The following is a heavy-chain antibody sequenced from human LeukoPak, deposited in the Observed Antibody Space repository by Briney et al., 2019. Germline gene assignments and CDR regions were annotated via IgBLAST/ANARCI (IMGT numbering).Heavy chain of an antibody. CDR3: ARVSLSDCSSTSCYFDY. V-gene: IGHV1-69*05. Sequence: SVKVSCKASGGTFSSYAISWVRQAPGQGLEWTGGIIPIFGTANYAQKFQGRVTITTDESTSTAYMELSSLRSEDTAVYYCARVSLSDCSSTSCYFDYWGQGTLVTVSS. CDR2: IIPIFGTA. D-gene: IGHD2-2*01. CDR1: GGTFSSYA. J-gene: IGHJ4*02.